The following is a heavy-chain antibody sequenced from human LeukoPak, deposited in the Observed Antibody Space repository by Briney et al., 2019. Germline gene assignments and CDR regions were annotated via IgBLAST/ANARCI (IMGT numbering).Heavy chain of an antibody. CDR1: GGSFSGYY. V-gene: IGHV4-34*01. CDR3: ARGQRWLQPPFFDY. J-gene: IGHJ4*02. D-gene: IGHD5-12*01. Sequence: SETLSLTCAVYGGSFSGYYWSWIRQPPGKGLEWIGEINHSGSTNYNPSLKSRVTISVDTSKNQFSLKLSSVTAADTAVYYCARGQRWLQPPFFDYWGQGTLVTVSS. CDR2: INHSGST.